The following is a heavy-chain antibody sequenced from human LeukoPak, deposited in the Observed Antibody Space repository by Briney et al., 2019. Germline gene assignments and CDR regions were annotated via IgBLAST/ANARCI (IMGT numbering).Heavy chain of an antibody. D-gene: IGHD3-10*01. CDR3: AKDRGIISDY. J-gene: IGHJ4*02. CDR2: ISSSSSYI. CDR1: GFTFSSYS. Sequence: GGSLRLSCAASGFTFSSYSMNWVRQAPGKGLEWVSSISSSSSYIYYADSVKGRFTISRDNAKNSLYLQMNSLRVEDTAVYYCAKDRGIISDYWGQGTLVTVSS. V-gene: IGHV3-21*04.